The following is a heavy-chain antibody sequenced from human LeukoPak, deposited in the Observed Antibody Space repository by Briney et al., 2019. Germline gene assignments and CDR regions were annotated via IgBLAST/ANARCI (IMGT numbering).Heavy chain of an antibody. Sequence: GGSLRLPCAASGFTFSDYAMHWVRQAPGKGLEWVAVISYDGSHKYYADSVKGRFTISRDNSQNTLYLQMNSLRAEDTAVYYCARAESGYYDSCISDWGQGALVTVSS. V-gene: IGHV3-30-3*01. CDR3: ARAESGYYDSCISD. CDR1: GFTFSDYA. J-gene: IGHJ4*02. D-gene: IGHD3-22*01. CDR2: ISYDGSHK.